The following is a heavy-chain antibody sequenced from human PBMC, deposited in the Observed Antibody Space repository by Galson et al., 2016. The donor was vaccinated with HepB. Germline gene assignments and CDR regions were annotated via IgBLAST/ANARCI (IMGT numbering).Heavy chain of an antibody. CDR1: RYTFTSYY. D-gene: IGHD6-19*01. V-gene: IGHV1-46*01. CDR3: ARAVITVAFPFDY. Sequence: SVKVSCKASRYTFTSYYMHWVRQAPGQGLEWMGIINPSSGSTSYAQKFQGRVTMTRDTSTSTVYMELSSLRSEDTAVYYCARAVITVAFPFDYWGQGTLVTVSS. CDR2: INPSSGST. J-gene: IGHJ4*02.